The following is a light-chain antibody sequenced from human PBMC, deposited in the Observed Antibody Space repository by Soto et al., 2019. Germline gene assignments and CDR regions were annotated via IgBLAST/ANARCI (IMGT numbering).Light chain of an antibody. J-gene: IGKJ4*01. CDR2: GAS. Sequence: EIVMTQSPATLSVSPGERVTFSCRASQSVSTRLAWYQHKPGQAPRLLISGASAGATGIPPRFSGSGSGTEFTLTISSLQSEDFAAYYCQQYYGYPLTFGGGTKVDIK. V-gene: IGKV3-15*01. CDR3: QQYYGYPLT. CDR1: QSVSTR.